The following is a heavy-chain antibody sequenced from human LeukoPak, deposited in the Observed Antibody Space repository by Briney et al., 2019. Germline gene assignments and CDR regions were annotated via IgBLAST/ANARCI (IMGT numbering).Heavy chain of an antibody. V-gene: IGHV4-59*12. CDR3: ARDYYAMGV. Sequence: SETLSLTCAVSGGSMSNYYWTWIRQPPGKGLEWIGFITYSGSTNYNPSLKSRVTMSVDKSNNQFSLRLSSVTALDTAVYYYARDYYAMGVWGQGTAVTVSS. CDR2: ITYSGST. CDR1: GGSMSNYY. J-gene: IGHJ6*02.